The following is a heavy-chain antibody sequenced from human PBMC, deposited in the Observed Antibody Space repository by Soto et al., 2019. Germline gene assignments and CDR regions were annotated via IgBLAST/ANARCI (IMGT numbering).Heavy chain of an antibody. Sequence: GASVKVSCKASGYTFTSYAMHWVRQAPGQRLEWMGWINAGNGNTKYSQKFQGRVTITRDTSASTAYMELSSLRSEDTAVYYCARFGSSGPYWYFDLWGRGTLVTVSS. V-gene: IGHV1-3*01. J-gene: IGHJ2*01. CDR3: ARFGSSGPYWYFDL. CDR2: INAGNGNT. CDR1: GYTFTSYA. D-gene: IGHD6-19*01.